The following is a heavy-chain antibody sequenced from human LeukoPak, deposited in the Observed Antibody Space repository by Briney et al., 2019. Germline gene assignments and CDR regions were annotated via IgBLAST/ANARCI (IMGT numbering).Heavy chain of an antibody. Sequence: GGSLGLSCAASGFTFSSYAMHWVRQAPGKGLEYVSAISSNGGSTYYANSVKGRFTISRDNSKNTLYLQMGSLRAEDMAVYYCAREVRDRSNWFDPWGQGTLVTVSS. D-gene: IGHD3-16*02. CDR1: GFTFSSYA. J-gene: IGHJ5*02. CDR3: AREVRDRSNWFDP. V-gene: IGHV3-64*01. CDR2: ISSNGGST.